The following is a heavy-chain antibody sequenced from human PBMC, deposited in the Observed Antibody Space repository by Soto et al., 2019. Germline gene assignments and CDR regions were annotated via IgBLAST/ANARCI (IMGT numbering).Heavy chain of an antibody. CDR2: INPYNGNT. J-gene: IGHJ4*02. V-gene: IGHV1-18*01. D-gene: IGHD2-2*01. CDR3: ARVGVGLPAPRVWPY. Sequence: ASVKVSCKASGYTFTSYVISWVRQAPGQGLEWMAWINPYNGNTKYAEKFLGRVTVTTDTSTATAYMEVRRLTSVDTAVFYCARVGVGLPAPRVWPYWGQGTPVTVSS. CDR1: GYTFTSYV.